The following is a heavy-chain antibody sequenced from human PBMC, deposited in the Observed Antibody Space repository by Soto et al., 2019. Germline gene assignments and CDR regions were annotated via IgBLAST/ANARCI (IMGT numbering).Heavy chain of an antibody. V-gene: IGHV3-15*07. J-gene: IGHJ4*02. Sequence: PGGSLRLSCAASGFDFTTTWMNWVRLAPGKGLEWVARIKSKNDGGTLDYASPVKGRFTISRDDSKKTSYLQMNSLKTGDTAIYYCSTSGYGGFDYWGQGVLVTVSS. CDR3: STSGYGGFDY. CDR1: GFDFTTTW. D-gene: IGHD5-12*01. CDR2: IKSKNDGGTL.